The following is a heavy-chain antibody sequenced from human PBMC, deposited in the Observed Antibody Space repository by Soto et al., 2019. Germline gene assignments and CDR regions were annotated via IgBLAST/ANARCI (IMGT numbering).Heavy chain of an antibody. CDR2: IYYSGST. V-gene: IGHV4-61*01. CDR3: ARAGYCSGGSCYPNWFDP. D-gene: IGHD2-15*01. CDR1: GGSVSSGSYY. J-gene: IGHJ5*02. Sequence: PSETLSLTCTVSGGSVSSGSYYWSWIRQPPGEGLEWIAYIYYSGSTSYDPSLKSRVTISVDTSKNQFSLKLRSVTAADTAVYYCARAGYCSGGSCYPNWFDPWRQGTLVTVSS.